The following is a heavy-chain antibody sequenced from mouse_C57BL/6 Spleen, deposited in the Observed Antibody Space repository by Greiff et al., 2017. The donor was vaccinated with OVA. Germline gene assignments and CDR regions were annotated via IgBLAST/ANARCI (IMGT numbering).Heavy chain of an antibody. CDR2: IDPSDSYT. CDR3: ARTDTTAMDY. CDR1: GYTFTSYW. V-gene: IGHV1-69*01. Sequence: QVQLQQPGAEFVMPGASVKLSCKASGYTFTSYWMHWVKQRPGQGLEWIGEIDPSDSYTNYNQKFKGKSTLTVDKSSSTAYMQLSSLTSEDSAVYYCARTDTTAMDYWGQGTSVTVSS. D-gene: IGHD1-1*01. J-gene: IGHJ4*01.